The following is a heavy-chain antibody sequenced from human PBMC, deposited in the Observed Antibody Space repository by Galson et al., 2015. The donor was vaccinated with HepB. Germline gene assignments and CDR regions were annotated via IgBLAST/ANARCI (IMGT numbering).Heavy chain of an antibody. CDR3: ARMGGATTGSWVGVPPPHYYYYYMDV. CDR2: ISSSSSTI. CDR1: GFTFSSYS. J-gene: IGHJ6*03. V-gene: IGHV3-48*01. D-gene: IGHD1-26*01. Sequence: SLRLSCAASGFTFSSYSMNWVRQAPGKGLEWVSYISSSSSTIYYADSVKGRFTISRDNAKNSLYLQMNSLRAEDTAVYYCARMGGATTGSWVGVPPPHYYYYYMDVWGKGTTVTVSS.